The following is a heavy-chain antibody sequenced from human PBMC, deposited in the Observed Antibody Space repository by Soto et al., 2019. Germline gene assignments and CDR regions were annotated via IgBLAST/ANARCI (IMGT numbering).Heavy chain of an antibody. CDR1: GGSVSSGDYY. D-gene: IGHD5-18*01. CDR3: ARSPGDTSMIYWLDP. V-gene: IGHV4-61*08. J-gene: IGHJ5*02. Sequence: QVQLQESGPGLVKPSETLSLTCTVSGGSVSSGDYYWSWIRQPPGKGLEWIGYIYYSGNTNYNPSLKSRVIISVDTSKNLFSLKLTSVTAADTAVYYCARSPGDTSMIYWLDPWCHGTLVTVSS. CDR2: IYYSGNT.